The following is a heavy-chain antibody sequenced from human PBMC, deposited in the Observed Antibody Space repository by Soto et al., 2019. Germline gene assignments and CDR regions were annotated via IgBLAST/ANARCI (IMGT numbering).Heavy chain of an antibody. J-gene: IGHJ4*02. Sequence: EVQLGESGGGLIQPGGSLRLSCAASGFTVSSNYMSWVRQAPGQGLEWVSVIYSGGSTYYADSVKGRLTISRDNSKNTLYLQMNSLRAEDTAVYYCARHITMDPLLVYWGQRNLVTVSS. CDR3: ARHITMDPLLVY. CDR1: GFTVSSNY. V-gene: IGHV3-53*01. D-gene: IGHD3-10*01. CDR2: IYSGGST.